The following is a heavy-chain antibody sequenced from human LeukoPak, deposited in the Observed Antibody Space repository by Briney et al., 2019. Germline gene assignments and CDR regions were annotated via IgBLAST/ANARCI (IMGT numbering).Heavy chain of an antibody. D-gene: IGHD3-10*01. CDR3: ARDGYYYGSGIDY. J-gene: IGHJ4*02. CDR2: IAPSSGTT. Sequence: GASVTVSFTASGYTFTSNYMHWVRQAPGQGLEWMGVIAPSSGTTSYAQKFQGRVTMTRDTSTSTLYMELSSLTSEDTAVYYCARDGYYYGSGIDYWGQGTLVTVSS. V-gene: IGHV1-46*01. CDR1: GYTFTSNY.